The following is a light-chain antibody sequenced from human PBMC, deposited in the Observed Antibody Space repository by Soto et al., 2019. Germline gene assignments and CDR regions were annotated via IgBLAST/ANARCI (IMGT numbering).Light chain of an antibody. CDR3: QQSHSAPFT. Sequence: DIQMSQSPSTLSGSVGDRVTITCRASQSISDYLNWYQQKPGKGPKLLIFAASSLQVGVPSRFSGSGSGTDFTLTISSLQPEDFATYFCQQSHSAPFTFGPGTTVDIK. V-gene: IGKV1-39*01. CDR2: AAS. CDR1: QSISDY. J-gene: IGKJ3*01.